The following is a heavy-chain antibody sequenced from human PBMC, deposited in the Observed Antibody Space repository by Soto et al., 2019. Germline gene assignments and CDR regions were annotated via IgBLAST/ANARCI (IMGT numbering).Heavy chain of an antibody. CDR3: AKTRSKQLVPCPTA. V-gene: IGHV3-30*18. CDR1: GFTFRSYG. J-gene: IGHJ4*02. Sequence: PGGSLRLSCAASGFTFRSYGMHWVRQAPGKGLEWVAVISYDGSNKYYADSVKGRFTISRDNSKNTLYLQMNSLRAEDTAVYYCAKTRSKQLVPCPTAWGQGTLVTVSS. D-gene: IGHD6-13*01. CDR2: ISYDGSNK.